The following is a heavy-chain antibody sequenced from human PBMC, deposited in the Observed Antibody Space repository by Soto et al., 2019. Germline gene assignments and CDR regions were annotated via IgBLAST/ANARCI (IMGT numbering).Heavy chain of an antibody. CDR1: GGSISSGGYY. D-gene: IGHD1-26*01. V-gene: IGHV4-31*03. J-gene: IGHJ6*02. CDR3: ASGTEVSPSWDV. Sequence: QVQLQESGPGLVKPSQTLSLTCTVSGGSISSGGYYWSWIRQHPGKGLEWIGYIYYSGSTYYNPSLKSRVXTXVXASKNQFSLKLSSATAADTAVYYCASGTEVSPSWDVWGQGTTVTVSS. CDR2: IYYSGST.